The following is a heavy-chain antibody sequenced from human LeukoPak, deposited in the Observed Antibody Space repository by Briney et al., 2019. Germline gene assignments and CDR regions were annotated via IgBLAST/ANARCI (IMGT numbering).Heavy chain of an antibody. V-gene: IGHV3-23*01. D-gene: IGHD2-21*01. J-gene: IGHJ4*02. Sequence: GGSLRLSCAASGFTFSSYAMAWVRQAPGKGLEWVSSIFDGGDTKDYADSVKGRFTTSRDNSKNELDLQMNSLTAEDTAVYFCAKDSTMWPHYFDHWGQGILVIVSS. CDR2: IFDGGDTK. CDR3: AKDSTMWPHYFDH. CDR1: GFTFSSYA.